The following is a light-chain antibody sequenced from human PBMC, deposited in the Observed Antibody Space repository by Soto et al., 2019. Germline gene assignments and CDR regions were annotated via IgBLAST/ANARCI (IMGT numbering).Light chain of an antibody. CDR2: EVF. J-gene: IGLJ1*01. V-gene: IGLV2-8*01. Sequence: QSALTQPPSASGSPGQSVTISCTGTSSDVGGYNYVSWYQQHPGKAPNLMIYEVFKRPSGVPDRFSGSKSGNTASLTVSGLQAEDEADYYCSSYAGSNNFDVFGTGTKLTVL. CDR1: SSDVGGYNY. CDR3: SSYAGSNNFDV.